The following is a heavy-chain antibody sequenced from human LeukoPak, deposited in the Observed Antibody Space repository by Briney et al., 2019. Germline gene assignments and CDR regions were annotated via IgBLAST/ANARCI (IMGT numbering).Heavy chain of an antibody. J-gene: IGHJ6*03. Sequence: GGSLRLSCAASGFTVSSNYMSWVRQAPGKGLGWVSVIYSGGSTYYADSVKGRFTISRDNSKNTLYLQMNSLRAEDTAVYYCARVIRSFGELLHYYYYMDVWGEGTTVTVSS. D-gene: IGHD3-10*01. CDR1: GFTVSSNY. V-gene: IGHV3-66*02. CDR2: IYSGGST. CDR3: ARVIRSFGELLHYYYYMDV.